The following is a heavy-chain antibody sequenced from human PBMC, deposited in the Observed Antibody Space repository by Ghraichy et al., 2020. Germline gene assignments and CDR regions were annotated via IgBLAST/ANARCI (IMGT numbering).Heavy chain of an antibody. CDR1: GYTFTGYY. V-gene: IGHV1-2*04. CDR3: ARDGDSSGWYSHYYYGMDV. D-gene: IGHD6-19*01. CDR2: INPNSGGT. J-gene: IGHJ6*02. Sequence: ASVKVSCKASGYTFTGYYMHWVRQAPGQGLEWMGWINPNSGGTNYAQKFQGWVTMTRDTSISTAYMELSRLRSDGTAVYYCARDGDSSGWYSHYYYGMDVWGQGTTVTVSS.